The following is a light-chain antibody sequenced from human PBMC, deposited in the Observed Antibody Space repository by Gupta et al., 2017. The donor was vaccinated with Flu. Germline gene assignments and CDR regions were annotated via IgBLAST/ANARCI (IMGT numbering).Light chain of an antibody. V-gene: IGKV3-11*01. CDR2: DAS. CDR1: QSISTF. J-gene: IGKJ4*01. CDR3: HQRSNWPLT. Sequence: GERATLSCRASQSISTFLAWYQQKPGQAPRLFIYDASNRATGIPARFSGSGSGTDFTLTISSLEPEDFAVYYCHQRSNWPLTFGGGTKVEIK.